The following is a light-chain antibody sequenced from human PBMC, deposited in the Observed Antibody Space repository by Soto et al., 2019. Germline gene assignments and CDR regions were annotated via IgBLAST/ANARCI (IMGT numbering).Light chain of an antibody. Sequence: QSVLTQPASVAGSPGQSITISCTGSSSDIAGYNHVSWYQHHAGTAPKLMIYEVSYRPSGVSSRFSGSKSGNTASLTISGLQTEDEADYYGSSYASGTNPGVFGGGTKLTVL. J-gene: IGLJ3*02. CDR3: SSYASGTNPGV. CDR1: SSDIAGYNH. V-gene: IGLV2-14*01. CDR2: EVS.